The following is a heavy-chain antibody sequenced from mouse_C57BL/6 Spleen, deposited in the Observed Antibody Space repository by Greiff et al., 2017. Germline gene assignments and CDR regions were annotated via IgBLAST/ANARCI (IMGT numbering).Heavy chain of an antibody. CDR2: ILPGSGST. V-gene: IGHV1-9*01. CDR3: ARDPFYYGSSPQFAY. J-gene: IGHJ3*01. Sequence: QVQLKESGAELMKPGASVKLSCKATGYTFTGYWIEWVKQRPGHGLEWIGEILPGSGSTNYNEKFKGKATFTADTSSNTAYMQLISLTTADSAIYYCARDPFYYGSSPQFAYWGQGTLVTVSA. D-gene: IGHD1-1*01. CDR1: GYTFTGYW.